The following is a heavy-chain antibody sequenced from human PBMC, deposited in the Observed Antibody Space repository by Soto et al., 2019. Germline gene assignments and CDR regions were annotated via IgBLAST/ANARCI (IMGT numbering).Heavy chain of an antibody. J-gene: IGHJ5*02. CDR2: IYYSGST. CDR3: ARHHSSSWSNWFEP. D-gene: IGHD6-13*01. CDR1: GGSISSSSYY. V-gene: IGHV4-39*01. Sequence: PSETLSLTCTVSGGSISSSSYYWGWIRQPPGKGLEWIGSIYYSGSTYYNPSLKSRVTISVDTSKNQFSLKLSSVTAADTAVYYCARHHSSSWSNWFEPWGQGTLVTVSS.